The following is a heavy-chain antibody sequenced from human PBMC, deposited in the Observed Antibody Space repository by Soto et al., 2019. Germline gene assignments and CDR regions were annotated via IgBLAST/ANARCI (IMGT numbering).Heavy chain of an antibody. Sequence: QVQLVESGGGVVQPGTSLRVSCVGSGFTFRSYVIHWVRQAPGKGLEWVALTSYDGSDKYYDDSARGRFTISRDNSRNTVDLQMDSLRLEDTALYYCARWGTTGGLDVWGQGTLVSVSS. J-gene: IGHJ1*01. CDR3: ARWGTTGGLDV. CDR1: GFTFRSYV. V-gene: IGHV3-30*19. CDR2: TSYDGSDK. D-gene: IGHD3-16*01.